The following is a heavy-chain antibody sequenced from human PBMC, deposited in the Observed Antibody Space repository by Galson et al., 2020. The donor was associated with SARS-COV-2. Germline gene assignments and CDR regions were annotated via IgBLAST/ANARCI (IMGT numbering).Heavy chain of an antibody. CDR1: GYTLSELS. D-gene: IGHD3-10*01. J-gene: IGHJ4*02. Sequence: ASVKVSCKVSGYTLSELSMHWVRQAPGKGLEWMGGFDPEDGETVYPQKFQGRVTMTEDTSTATVYMELSGLRSEDTAVYYCATAKAVVAYFYFDYWGQVTLVTFSS. V-gene: IGHV1-24*01. CDR2: FDPEDGET. CDR3: ATAKAVVAYFYFDY.